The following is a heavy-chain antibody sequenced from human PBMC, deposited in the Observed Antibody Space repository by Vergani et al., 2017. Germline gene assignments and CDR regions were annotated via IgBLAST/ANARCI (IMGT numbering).Heavy chain of an antibody. V-gene: IGHV3-33*01. CDR1: GFTFSSYG. CDR3: ARTYGSGSYYNVDYYYYYMDV. CDR2: IWYDGSNK. J-gene: IGHJ6*03. D-gene: IGHD3-10*01. Sequence: QVQLVESGGGVVQPGRSLRLSCAASGFTFSSYGMHWVRQAPGKGLEWVAVIWYDGSNKYYADSVKGRFTISRDNSKNTLYLQMNSLRAEDTAVYYCARTYGSGSYYNVDYYYYYMDVWGKGTTVTVSS.